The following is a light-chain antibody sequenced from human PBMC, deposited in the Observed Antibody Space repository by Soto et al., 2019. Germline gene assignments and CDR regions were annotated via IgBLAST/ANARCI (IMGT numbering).Light chain of an antibody. CDR3: QQYYHWGLS. J-gene: IGKJ4*01. CDR2: ASS. Sequence: VMTQSPANLSVSPGEGVTLFCRASQNVASNIAWYQVKPAQPPRLLIYASSIRATGITATFSGSGSGTQFSLSIRSLESGGSAVYYCQQYYHWGLSFGGGTKV. V-gene: IGKV3D-15*01. CDR1: QNVASN.